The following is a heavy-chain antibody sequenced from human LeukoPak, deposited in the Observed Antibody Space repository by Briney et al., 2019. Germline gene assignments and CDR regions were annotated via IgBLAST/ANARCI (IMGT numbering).Heavy chain of an antibody. CDR1: GGSFSGYY. V-gene: IGHV4-34*01. D-gene: IGHD2-2*01. CDR3: ARGWAVVVVPAAGRGSYFDY. Sequence: SETLSLTCAVYGGSFSGYYWSWIRQPPGKGLEWIGEINHSGSTNYNPSLKSRVTISVDTSKNQFSLKLSSVTAADTAVYYCARGWAVVVVPAAGRGSYFDYLGQGTLVTVSS. CDR2: INHSGST. J-gene: IGHJ4*02.